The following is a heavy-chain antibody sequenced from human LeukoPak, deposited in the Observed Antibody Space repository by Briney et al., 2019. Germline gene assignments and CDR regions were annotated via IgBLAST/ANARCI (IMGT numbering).Heavy chain of an antibody. V-gene: IGHV4-4*07. CDR3: AKELYSSSWYFFDY. CDR1: GGSISSYY. J-gene: IGHJ4*02. CDR2: IYTSGST. D-gene: IGHD6-13*01. Sequence: SETLSLTCTVSGGSISSYYWSWIRQPAGKGLEWIGRIYTSGSTNYNPSLKSRVTMSVDTSKNQFSLKLSSVTAADTAAYYCAKELYSSSWYFFDYWGQGTLVTVSS.